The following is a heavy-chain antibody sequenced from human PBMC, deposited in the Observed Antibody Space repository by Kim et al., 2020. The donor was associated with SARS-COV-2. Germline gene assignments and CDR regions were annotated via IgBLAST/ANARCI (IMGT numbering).Heavy chain of an antibody. Sequence: GGSLRLSCAASGFTFSSYSMNWVRQAPGKGLEWVSYISSSSSTIYYADSVKGRFTISRDNAKNSLYLQMNSLRAEDTAVYYCASQEDRYCSSTRCYEYYYYDMDVWGQGTTVTVSS. J-gene: IGHJ6*02. D-gene: IGHD2-2*01. CDR2: ISSSSSTI. CDR1: GFTFSSYS. CDR3: ASQEDRYCSSTRCYEYYYYDMDV. V-gene: IGHV3-48*04.